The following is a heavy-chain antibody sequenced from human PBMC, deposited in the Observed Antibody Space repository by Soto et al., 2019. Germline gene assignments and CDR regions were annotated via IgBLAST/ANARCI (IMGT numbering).Heavy chain of an antibody. V-gene: IGHV1-2*02. CDR1: GYTFTGYY. D-gene: IGHD2-8*01. J-gene: IGHJ5*02. CDR2: INPNSGGT. CDR3: ARWDCTNGVCYRFDP. Sequence: ASVKVSCKASGYTFTGYYMHWVRQAPGQGLEWMGWINPNSGGTNYAQKFQGRVTMTRNTSISTAYMELSSLRSEDTAVYYCARWDCTNGVCYRFDPWGQGTLVTVSS.